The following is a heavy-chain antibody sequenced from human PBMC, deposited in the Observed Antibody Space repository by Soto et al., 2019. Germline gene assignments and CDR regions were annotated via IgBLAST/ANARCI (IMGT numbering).Heavy chain of an antibody. CDR3: ASFLIAVAGKDGAFDI. V-gene: IGHV5-10-1*01. D-gene: IGHD6-19*01. Sequence: PGESLTISCKGSGYSFTSYWISWVRQMPGKGLEWMGRIDPSDSYTNYSPSFQGHVTISADKSISTAYLQWSSLKALDTSMYYCASFLIAVAGKDGAFDIWGQGTVVT. J-gene: IGHJ3*02. CDR2: IDPSDSYT. CDR1: GYSFTSYW.